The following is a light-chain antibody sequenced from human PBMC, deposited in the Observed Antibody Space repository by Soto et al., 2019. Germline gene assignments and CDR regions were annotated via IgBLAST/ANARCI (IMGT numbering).Light chain of an antibody. Sequence: QSVLTQPPSASGTPGQRVTISCSGSSANIGSNTVNWYQQLPGPAPKLLIYSNNQRPSGVPDRFSGSKSGTSASLAISGLQSEDEADYYCAAWADRLNGVRVFGGGTQLPVL. CDR2: SNN. V-gene: IGLV1-44*01. CDR3: AAWADRLNGVRV. CDR1: SANIGSNT. J-gene: IGLJ3*02.